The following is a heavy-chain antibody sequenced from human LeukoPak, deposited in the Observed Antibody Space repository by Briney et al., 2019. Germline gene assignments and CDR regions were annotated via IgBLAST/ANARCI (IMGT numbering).Heavy chain of an antibody. CDR2: IYYRGST. J-gene: IGHJ5*02. CDR3: ARHYLSDGILSTFDP. CDR1: GGSIISSPYY. V-gene: IGHV4-39*01. D-gene: IGHD2-2*01. Sequence: AETLSLTGTFSGGSIISSPYYWGWIRQPPGKGLEWIGTIYYRGSTYSNPSLNSRVTISLDTSKTQFSLRLRSVTAADTALYYCARHYLSDGILSTFDPWGQGTLVTVSS.